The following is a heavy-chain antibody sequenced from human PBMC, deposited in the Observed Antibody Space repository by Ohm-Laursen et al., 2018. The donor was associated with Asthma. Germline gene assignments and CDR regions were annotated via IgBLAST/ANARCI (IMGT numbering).Heavy chain of an antibody. CDR2: IHYSGST. Sequence: SETLSLTCTVSGGSISSGHYYWTWIRQHPGKGLEWIGNIHYSGSTIYNPSLESRLTISVDTSKSQFSLNLSSVTAADTALYYCARDGRLRGSFDYWGQGTLVTVSS. V-gene: IGHV4-31*03. D-gene: IGHD3-10*01. CDR1: GGSISSGHYY. CDR3: ARDGRLRGSFDY. J-gene: IGHJ4*02.